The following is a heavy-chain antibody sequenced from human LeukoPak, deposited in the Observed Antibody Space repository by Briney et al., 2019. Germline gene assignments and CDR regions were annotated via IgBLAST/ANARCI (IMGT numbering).Heavy chain of an antibody. CDR1: GFTFSSYG. CDR2: INSDGSST. D-gene: IGHD5-18*01. Sequence: PGRSLRLSCAASGFTFSSYGMHWVRQAPGKGLVWVSRINSDGSSTSYADSVKGRFTISRDNAKNTLYLQMNSLRAEDTAVYYCARGGGYSYVAPDYWGQGTLVTVSS. J-gene: IGHJ4*02. V-gene: IGHV3-74*01. CDR3: ARGGGYSYVAPDY.